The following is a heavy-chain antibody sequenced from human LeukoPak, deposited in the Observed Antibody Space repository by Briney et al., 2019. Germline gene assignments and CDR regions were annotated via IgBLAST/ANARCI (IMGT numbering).Heavy chain of an antibody. CDR2: ICDRGTT. Sequence: TSEALSLTCTVSGGSISNGGYYWSWIRQHPGKGLEWIGYICDRGTTYYNPALQSRVTISVDTSDNQFSLKLRSLTAADTAVYYCARGGDRRGFDYWGQGTLVTVSS. D-gene: IGHD1-14*01. J-gene: IGHJ4*02. CDR3: ARGGDRRGFDY. CDR1: GGSISNGGYY. V-gene: IGHV4-31*03.